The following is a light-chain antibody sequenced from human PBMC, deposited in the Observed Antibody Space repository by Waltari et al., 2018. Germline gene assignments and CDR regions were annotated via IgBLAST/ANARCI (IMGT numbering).Light chain of an antibody. CDR3: AAWDGGLSNWL. J-gene: IGLJ3*02. Sequence: QSVLTQPPSASGTPGQRITISCSGGSSNLGSNYVFWYQQPPGTAPKLLIYANSQRPSGVPDRFSGSKSGTSASLAISGLRPEDEADYYCAAWDGGLSNWLFGGGTRLTVL. CDR2: ANS. V-gene: IGLV1-47*02. CDR1: SSNLGSNY.